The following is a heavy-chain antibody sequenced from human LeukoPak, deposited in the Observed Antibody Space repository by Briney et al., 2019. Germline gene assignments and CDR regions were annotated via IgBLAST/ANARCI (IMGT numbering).Heavy chain of an antibody. V-gene: IGHV1-8*01. CDR1: GYTFTSYD. Sequence: ASVKVSCKASGYTFTSYDINWVRQATGQGLEWMGWMNPNSGNTGYAQKFQGRVTMTRNTSISTAYMELSSLRSEDTAVYYCAREGRWPTYYYYGMDVWGQGTTVTVSS. CDR2: MNPNSGNT. J-gene: IGHJ6*02. CDR3: AREGRWPTYYYYGMDV. D-gene: IGHD6-13*01.